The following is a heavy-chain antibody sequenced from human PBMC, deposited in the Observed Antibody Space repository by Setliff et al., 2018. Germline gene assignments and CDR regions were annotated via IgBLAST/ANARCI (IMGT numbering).Heavy chain of an antibody. CDR2: VYYTGSA. V-gene: IGHV4-39*07. CDR1: GGSISGSSHY. J-gene: IGHJ4*02. D-gene: IGHD1-26*01. CDR3: ALSGTYRFFDY. Sequence: PSETLSLTCTVSGGSISGSSHYWAWIRQSPGKGLEWLGDVYYTGSAHWNPSLKGRVIISVDTSKNQFSLNLRSVTAADTAVYYCALSGTYRFFDYWGQGTPVTVSS.